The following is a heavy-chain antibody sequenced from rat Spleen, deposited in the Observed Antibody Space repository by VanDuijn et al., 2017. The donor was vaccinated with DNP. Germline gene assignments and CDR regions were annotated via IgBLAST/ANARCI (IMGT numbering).Heavy chain of an antibody. CDR2: IDYDGGNT. V-gene: IGHV5-20*01. Sequence: EVQLVESGGGLVQPGRSLKLSCAASGFTFSDYYMAWVRQTPTKGLEWVTYIDYDGGNTYYRDSVKGRFAISRYNAKSTLYLQMNSLRSEDTATYYCARGSGTYYWYFDFWGPGTMVTVSS. CDR1: GFTFSDYY. D-gene: IGHD4-4*01. CDR3: ARGSGTYYWYFDF. J-gene: IGHJ1*01.